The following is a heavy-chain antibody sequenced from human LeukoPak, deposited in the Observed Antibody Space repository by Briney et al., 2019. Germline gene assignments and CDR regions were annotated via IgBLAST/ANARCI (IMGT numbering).Heavy chain of an antibody. V-gene: IGHV3-23*01. Sequence: GGSLRLSCAASGFIFSSYSMSWVRQAPGKGLEWVSVITGSGGNTYYADSVKGRFTISRDNARNSLFLQMFSLKAEDTAVYYCARGPTHLYYGMDVWGPGTTVTVSS. CDR1: GFIFSSYS. CDR2: ITGSGGNT. D-gene: IGHD1-1*01. J-gene: IGHJ6*02. CDR3: ARGPTHLYYGMDV.